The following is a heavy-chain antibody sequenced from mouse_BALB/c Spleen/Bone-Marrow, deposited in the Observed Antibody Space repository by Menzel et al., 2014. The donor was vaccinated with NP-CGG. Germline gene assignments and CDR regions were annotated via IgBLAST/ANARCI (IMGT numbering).Heavy chain of an antibody. V-gene: IGHV5-9-3*01. CDR3: ARRGENSLLRPRYFDV. Sequence: EVELMESGGGLVKPGGSLKLSCAASGFTFSSYALSWVRQTPEKSLESGATITIGGSYTFYPDSVRGRFTISRDNAKNTLYLQMSSLRSENTAMYYCARRGENSLLRPRYFDVWGAGTTVTVSS. D-gene: IGHD1-2*01. J-gene: IGHJ1*01. CDR1: GFTFSSYA. CDR2: ITIGGSYT.